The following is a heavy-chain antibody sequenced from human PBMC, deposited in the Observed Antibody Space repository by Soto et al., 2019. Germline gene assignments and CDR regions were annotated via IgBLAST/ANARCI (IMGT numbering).Heavy chain of an antibody. V-gene: IGHV4-31*03. CDR3: ARAGKYYYDSSVVY. Sequence: QVQLQESGPGLVTPSQTLSLTCTVSGDSISSGGYYWSWIRQHPGKVLELIGYIYYSRSTYYNPSLKSRVTISVDTSKNQFSLKLSSVTAADTAVYYCARAGKYYYDSSVVYWGQGPLVTVSS. J-gene: IGHJ4*02. CDR2: IYYSRST. CDR1: GDSISSGGYY. D-gene: IGHD3-22*01.